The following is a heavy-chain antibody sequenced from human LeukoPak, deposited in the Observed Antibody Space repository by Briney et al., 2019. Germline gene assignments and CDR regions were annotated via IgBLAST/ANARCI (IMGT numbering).Heavy chain of an antibody. CDR3: ARGLVQYFDY. V-gene: IGHV4-39*01. CDR2: IYYSGST. J-gene: IGHJ4*02. D-gene: IGHD1-1*01. Sequence: SETLSLTCTVSGGSISGSSYYWGWIRQPPGKGLEWIGSIYYSGSTYYNPSLKSRVTISVDTSKNQFSLKLSSVTAADTAVYYCARGLVQYFDYWGQGTLVTVSS. CDR1: GGSISGSSYY.